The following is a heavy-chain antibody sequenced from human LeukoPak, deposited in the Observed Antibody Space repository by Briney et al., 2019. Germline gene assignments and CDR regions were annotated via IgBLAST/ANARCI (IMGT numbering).Heavy chain of an antibody. D-gene: IGHD3-3*01. CDR1: GYSISSGYY. V-gene: IGHV4-38-2*01. CDR3: ARAYYDFWSGYYTGGYFDY. CDR2: IYHSGST. Sequence: SETLSLTCAVSGYSISSGYYWGWIRQPPGKGLEWIGSIYHSGSTYYNPSLKSRVTISVATSKNQFSLKLSSVTAADTAVYYCARAYYDFWSGYYTGGYFDYWGQGTLVTVSS. J-gene: IGHJ4*02.